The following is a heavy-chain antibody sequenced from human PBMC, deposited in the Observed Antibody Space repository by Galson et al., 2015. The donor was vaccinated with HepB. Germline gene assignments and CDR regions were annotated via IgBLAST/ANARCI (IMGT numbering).Heavy chain of an antibody. V-gene: IGHV1-8*01. CDR2: MNPNSGNT. D-gene: IGHD4-11*01. Sequence: SVKVSCKASGYTFTSYDINWVRQATGQGLEWMGWMNPNSGNTGYAQKFQGRVTMTRNTSISTAYMELSSLRSEDTAVYYCARVDDYSNYYYYYGMDVWGQGTTVTVSS. J-gene: IGHJ6*02. CDR3: ARVDDYSNYYYYYGMDV. CDR1: GYTFTSYD.